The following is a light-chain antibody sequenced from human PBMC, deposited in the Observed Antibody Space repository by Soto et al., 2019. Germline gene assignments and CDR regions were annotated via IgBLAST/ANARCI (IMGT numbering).Light chain of an antibody. CDR3: SSYAGSNHVI. J-gene: IGLJ2*01. CDR1: SSDVGGYKY. CDR2: EVS. Sequence: QSALTQPPSASGSPGQSVTISCTGTSSDVGGYKYVFWYQQHPGKAPKLMIYEVSQRPSGVPDRFSGSKSGNTASLTVSGLQADDEADYYCSSYAGSNHVIFGGGTKLTVL. V-gene: IGLV2-8*01.